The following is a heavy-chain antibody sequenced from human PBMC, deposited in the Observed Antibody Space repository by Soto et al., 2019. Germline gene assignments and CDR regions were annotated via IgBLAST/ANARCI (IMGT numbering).Heavy chain of an antibody. CDR2: ISYDGRNK. V-gene: IGHV3-30-3*01. CDR1: GFTFSSYA. Sequence: QVQLVESGGGVVQPGRSLRLSCGASGFTFSSYAMDCVRQSPGKGLEWGAVISYDGRNKYYADCVKGRFTISRDNSKNTMYLQMNSLRAEDTAVYYCARDQDIVVVPAAGTIDSWGQGTMVTVSS. CDR3: ARDQDIVVVPAAGTIDS. D-gene: IGHD2-2*01. J-gene: IGHJ4*02.